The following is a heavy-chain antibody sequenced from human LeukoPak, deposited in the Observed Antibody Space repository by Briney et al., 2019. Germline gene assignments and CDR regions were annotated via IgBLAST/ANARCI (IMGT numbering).Heavy chain of an antibody. CDR1: GFTFDDYA. CDR3: AKSSPGYSSGWLQH. V-gene: IGHV3-9*03. CDR2: ISWNSGRI. Sequence: SLRLSCAASGFTFDDYAMHWVRQAPGKGLEWVSGISWNSGRIDYADSVKGRFTISRDNAKKSLYLQMNSLRAEDMALYYCAKSSPGYSSGWLQHWGQGTLVTVSS. D-gene: IGHD6-19*01. J-gene: IGHJ1*01.